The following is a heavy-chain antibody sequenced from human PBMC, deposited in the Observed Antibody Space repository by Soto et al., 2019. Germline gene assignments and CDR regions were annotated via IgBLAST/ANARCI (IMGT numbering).Heavy chain of an antibody. CDR3: ARDLDYYDSSGPGAFDI. CDR1: GGTFSSYA. Sequence: ASVPVSCKASGGTFSSYAIRWVRQAPGQGLEWMGGIIPIFGTANYAQKFQGRVTITADESTSTAYMELSSLRSEDTAVDYCARDLDYYDSSGPGAFDIWGQGTMVTVSS. CDR2: IIPIFGTA. D-gene: IGHD3-22*01. V-gene: IGHV1-69*13. J-gene: IGHJ3*02.